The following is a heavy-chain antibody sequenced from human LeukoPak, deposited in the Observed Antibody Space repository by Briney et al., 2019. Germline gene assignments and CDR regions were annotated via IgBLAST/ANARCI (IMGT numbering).Heavy chain of an antibody. D-gene: IGHD3-16*01. J-gene: IGHJ6*02. V-gene: IGHV1-8*02. CDR2: MNPNSGNT. CDR1: GYTFTSYG. CDR3: ARGPHHDYAL. Sequence: ASVKVSCKASGYTFTSYGISWVRQAPGQGLEWMGWMNPNSGNTGYAQKFQGRVTMTRNTSISTAYMELSSLRSEDTAVYYCARGPHHDYALWGQGTTVTVSS.